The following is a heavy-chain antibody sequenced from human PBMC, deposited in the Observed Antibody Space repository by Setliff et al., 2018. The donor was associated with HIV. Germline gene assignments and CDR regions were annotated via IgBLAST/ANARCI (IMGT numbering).Heavy chain of an antibody. Sequence: SETLSLTCTVSGDSIISGDYYWSWTRQSPGKGLEWIGHIHYKGNIDYNASLKSRLAISSETSKNQFSLKLKSVTAADTAIYFCARGKGGLVGPAEFDYWGPGTLVTVSS. J-gene: IGHJ4*02. CDR2: IHYKGNI. V-gene: IGHV4-30-4*08. CDR3: ARGKGGLVGPAEFDY. D-gene: IGHD1-26*01. CDR1: GDSIISGDYY.